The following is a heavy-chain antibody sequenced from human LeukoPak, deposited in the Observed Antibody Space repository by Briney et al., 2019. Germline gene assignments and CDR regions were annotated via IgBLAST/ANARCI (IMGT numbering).Heavy chain of an antibody. Sequence: GGSLRLSCVPSGLTFSKSWMTWVRQAPGKGLQWVAHIKGDGGDKYYVDSVKGRFTISRDNGKTSVYLQMNSLRAEDTAVYYCATWSSGWQFDYWGQGTLVSVSS. D-gene: IGHD6-19*01. J-gene: IGHJ4*02. CDR1: GLTFSKSW. CDR2: IKGDGGDK. CDR3: ATWSSGWQFDY. V-gene: IGHV3-7*05.